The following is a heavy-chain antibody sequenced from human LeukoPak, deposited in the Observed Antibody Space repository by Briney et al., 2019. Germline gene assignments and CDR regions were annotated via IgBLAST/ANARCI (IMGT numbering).Heavy chain of an antibody. V-gene: IGHV1-69*05. CDR2: IIPIFGTA. CDR1: GGTFISYA. D-gene: IGHD6-19*01. CDR3: ARVVYSSGFHAFDI. J-gene: IGHJ3*02. Sequence: GASVNVSCKASGGTFISYAISWVRQAPGQGLEWMGGIIPIFGTANYAQKFQGRVTITTDESTSTAYMELSSLRSEDTAVYYCARVVYSSGFHAFDIWGQGTMVTVSS.